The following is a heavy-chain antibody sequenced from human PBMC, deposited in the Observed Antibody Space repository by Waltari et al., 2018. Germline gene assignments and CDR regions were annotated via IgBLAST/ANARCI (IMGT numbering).Heavy chain of an antibody. Sequence: QVQLQESGPGLVKPSETLSLTCTVSGGSISSSYWRWIRQPPGKGLDWIGYIYYSGSTNYNPSLKSRVTISVDTSKNQFSLKLSSVTAADTAVYYCARANWNYVGGFDYWGQGTLVTVSS. J-gene: IGHJ4*02. CDR3: ARANWNYVGGFDY. CDR2: IYYSGST. V-gene: IGHV4-59*01. CDR1: GGSISSSY. D-gene: IGHD1-7*01.